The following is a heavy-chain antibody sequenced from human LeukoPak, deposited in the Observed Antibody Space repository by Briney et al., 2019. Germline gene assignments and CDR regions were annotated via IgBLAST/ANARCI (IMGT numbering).Heavy chain of an antibody. Sequence: GGSLRLSCAASGFTFSSYWMSWVRQAPGKGLEWVANIKQDGSEKYYVDSVKGRFTISRDNAKNSRYLQMNSLRAEDTAVYYCARIHYYGSGSFDYWGQGTLVTVSS. V-gene: IGHV3-7*01. CDR2: IKQDGSEK. CDR3: ARIHYYGSGSFDY. CDR1: GFTFSSYW. D-gene: IGHD3-10*01. J-gene: IGHJ4*02.